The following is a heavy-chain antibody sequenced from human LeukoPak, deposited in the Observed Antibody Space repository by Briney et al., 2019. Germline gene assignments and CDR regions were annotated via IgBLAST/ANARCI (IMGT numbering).Heavy chain of an antibody. CDR2: ISYDGSNK. V-gene: IGHV3-30*18. CDR3: AKFSAADAFDI. Sequence: GGSLRLSCAASGFTFSSYGMHWVRQAPGKGLEWVAVISYDGSNKYYADSVKGRFTISRDNSKNTLYLQMNSPRAEDTAVYYCAKFSAADAFDIWGQGTMVTVSS. D-gene: IGHD2/OR15-2a*01. J-gene: IGHJ3*02. CDR1: GFTFSSYG.